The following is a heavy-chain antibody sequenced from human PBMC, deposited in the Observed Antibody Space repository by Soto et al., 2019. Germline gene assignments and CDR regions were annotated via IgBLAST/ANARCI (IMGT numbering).Heavy chain of an antibody. D-gene: IGHD2-21*02. CDR3: ARAELAYCGGDCYLLDAFDI. J-gene: IGHJ3*02. Sequence: EVQLVESGGGLVKPGGSLRLSCAASGFTFSSYSMNWVRQAPGKGLEWVSSISSSSSYIYYADSVKGRFTISRDNAKKSLYLQMNSLRAEDTAVYYCARAELAYCGGDCYLLDAFDIWGQGTMVTVSS. V-gene: IGHV3-21*01. CDR2: ISSSSSYI. CDR1: GFTFSSYS.